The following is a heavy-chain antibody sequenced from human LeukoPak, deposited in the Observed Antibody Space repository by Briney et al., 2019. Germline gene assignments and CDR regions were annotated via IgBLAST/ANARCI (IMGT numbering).Heavy chain of an antibody. Sequence: GGSLRLSCAASGFTFSSYSMNWVRQAPGKGLEWVSSISSSSSYIYYADSVKGRFTISRDNAKNSLYLQMYSLRAEDTAVYYCARVVGGSYYFDYWGQGTLVTVSS. D-gene: IGHD1-26*01. J-gene: IGHJ4*02. V-gene: IGHV3-21*01. CDR2: ISSSSSYI. CDR3: ARVVGGSYYFDY. CDR1: GFTFSSYS.